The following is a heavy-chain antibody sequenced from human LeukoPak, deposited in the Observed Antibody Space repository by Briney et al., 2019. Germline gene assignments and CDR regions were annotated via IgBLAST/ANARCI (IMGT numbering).Heavy chain of an antibody. D-gene: IGHD1-1*01. CDR2: INSDGSST. CDR3: AKPPPNWNDGWFDP. V-gene: IGHV3-74*01. CDR1: GFTFSSYW. Sequence: PGGSLRLSCAAAGFTFSSYWMHWVRQVPGKGLVWVSRINSDGSSTYYADSVKGRFTISRDNSKNTLYLQMNSLRAEDTAVYYCAKPPPNWNDGWFDPWGQGTLVTVSS. J-gene: IGHJ5*02.